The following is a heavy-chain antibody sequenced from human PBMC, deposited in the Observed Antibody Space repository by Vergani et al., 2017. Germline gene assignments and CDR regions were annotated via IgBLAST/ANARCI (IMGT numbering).Heavy chain of an antibody. J-gene: IGHJ5*02. Sequence: EVQLVESGGGLVQPGGSLRLSCAASGFTFSSYAMSWVRQAPGKGLEWVSAIIGSGGSTYYADSVKGRFTISRDNSKNTLYLQMNSLRAEDTAVYYCAKGKESGSYGRNWFDPWGQGTLVTVSS. CDR2: IIGSGGST. CDR3: AKGKESGSYGRNWFDP. CDR1: GFTFSSYA. V-gene: IGHV3-23*04. D-gene: IGHD1-26*01.